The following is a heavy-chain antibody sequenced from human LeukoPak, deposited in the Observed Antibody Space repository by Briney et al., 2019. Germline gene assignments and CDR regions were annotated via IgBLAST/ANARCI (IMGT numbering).Heavy chain of an antibody. J-gene: IGHJ2*01. CDR1: GGSISSYY. CDR3: ARDRGIADWYFDL. D-gene: IGHD6-13*01. CDR2: IYYGGTT. Sequence: KPSETLSLTCTVSGGSISSYYWSWIRQPPGKGLEWIGYIYYGGTTNQNPSLKSRVTISVDTSKNQFSLKLSSVTAADTAVYYCARDRGIADWYFDLWGRGTLVTVSS. V-gene: IGHV4-59*01.